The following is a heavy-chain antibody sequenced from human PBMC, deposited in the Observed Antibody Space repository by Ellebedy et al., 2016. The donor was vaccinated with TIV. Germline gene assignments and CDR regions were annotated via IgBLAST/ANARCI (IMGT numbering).Heavy chain of an antibody. CDR2: ISGGGANT. Sequence: GESLKISCAASGFAFKNYAMSWVRQAPGKGLEWVSAISGGGANTYYADSMTSRFTISRDNSKNTLYLQMSGLRAEDTAQYYCAKASRYSSGWYFLSWGRGTLVTVSA. CDR1: GFAFKNYA. V-gene: IGHV3-23*01. D-gene: IGHD6-19*01. CDR3: AKASRYSSGWYFLS. J-gene: IGHJ4*02.